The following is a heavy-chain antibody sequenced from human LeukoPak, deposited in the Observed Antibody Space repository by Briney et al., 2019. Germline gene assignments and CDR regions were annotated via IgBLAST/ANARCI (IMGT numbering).Heavy chain of an antibody. D-gene: IGHD3-10*01. CDR2: IYSSGST. CDR3: ARSDGYGLIGI. Sequence: SETLSLTCSVSGVSTSSGSNYWGWLRQPPGKTLEWIGSIYSSGSTYYNPSLKSRVIILFDTAKNHFSLNLSSVTAADTAVYYCARSDGYGLIGIWGQGTMVTVSS. J-gene: IGHJ3*02. V-gene: IGHV4-39*07. CDR1: GVSTSSGSNY.